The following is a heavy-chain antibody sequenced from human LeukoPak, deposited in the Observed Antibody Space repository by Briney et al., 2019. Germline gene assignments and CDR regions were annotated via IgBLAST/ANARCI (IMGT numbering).Heavy chain of an antibody. CDR2: INPNSGGT. Sequence: GASVKVSCKASGYTFTGYYMHWVRQAPGQGLEWMGWINPNSGGTNYAQKFQGRVTMTRDTSISTAYMELSRLRSDDTAVYYCARTERAVRFGELSPGFDYWGQGTLVTVSS. CDR3: ARTERAVRFGELSPGFDY. D-gene: IGHD3-10*01. CDR1: GYTFTGYY. J-gene: IGHJ4*02. V-gene: IGHV1-2*02.